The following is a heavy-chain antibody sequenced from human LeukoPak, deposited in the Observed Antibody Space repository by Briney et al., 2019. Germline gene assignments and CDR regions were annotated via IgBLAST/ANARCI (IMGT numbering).Heavy chain of an antibody. Sequence: GGSLRLSCAASGFTFSSYSMNWVRQAPGKGLEWVSSISSSSSYIYYADSVKGRFTISRDNAKNSLYLQMSSLRAEDTAVYYCARDLDSSGSDIWGQGTMVTVSS. CDR1: GFTFSSYS. D-gene: IGHD3-22*01. J-gene: IGHJ3*02. V-gene: IGHV3-21*01. CDR3: ARDLDSSGSDI. CDR2: ISSSSSYI.